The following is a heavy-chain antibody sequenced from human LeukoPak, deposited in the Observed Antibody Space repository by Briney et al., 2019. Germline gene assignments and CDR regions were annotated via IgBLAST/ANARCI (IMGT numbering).Heavy chain of an antibody. D-gene: IGHD3-10*01. J-gene: IGHJ6*03. CDR3: ARLRVTMVRGVPARYYYYMDV. CDR2: IYHSGST. CDR1: GYSISSGYY. Sequence: SETLSLTCTVSGYSISSGYYWGWIRQPPGKGLEWIGSIYHSGSTNYNPSLKSRVTISVDTSKNQFSLKLSSVTAADTAVYYCARLRVTMVRGVPARYYYYMDVWGKGTTVAISS. V-gene: IGHV4-38-2*02.